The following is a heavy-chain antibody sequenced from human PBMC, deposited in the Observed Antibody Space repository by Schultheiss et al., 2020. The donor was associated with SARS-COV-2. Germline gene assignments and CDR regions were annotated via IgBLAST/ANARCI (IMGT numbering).Heavy chain of an antibody. J-gene: IGHJ3*02. CDR1: GGSISSGGYY. D-gene: IGHD3-16*01. V-gene: IGHV4-30-4*07. CDR3: ARDGGDYSI. Sequence: SETLSLTCTVSGGSISSGGYYWSWIRQPPGKGLEWIGYIYYSGSTSYNPSLKSRVTISVDKSKNQFSLKLSSVTAADTAVYYCARDGGDYSIWGQGTMVTVSS. CDR2: IYYSGST.